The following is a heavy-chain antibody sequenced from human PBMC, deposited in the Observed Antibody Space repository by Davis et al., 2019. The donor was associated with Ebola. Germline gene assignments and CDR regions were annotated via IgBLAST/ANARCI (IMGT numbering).Heavy chain of an antibody. CDR2: ISNSGTRT. CDR3: AKDIRFSSSWYGGSFDY. D-gene: IGHD6-13*01. J-gene: IGHJ4*02. CDR1: GFIFSGYA. Sequence: GASLKISCAASGFIFSGYAMKWVRQAPGKGLEWVSVISNSGTRTYYADSVKGRFTMSRDNSKNTLYLQMNSLRAEDTAVYYCAKDIRFSSSWYGGSFDYWGQGTLVTVSS. V-gene: IGHV3-23*01.